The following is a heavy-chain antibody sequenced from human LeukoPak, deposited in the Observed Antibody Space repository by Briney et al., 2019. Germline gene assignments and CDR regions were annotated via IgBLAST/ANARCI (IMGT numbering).Heavy chain of an antibody. CDR3: ARTHYGSGADY. J-gene: IGHJ4*02. D-gene: IGHD3-10*01. Sequence: PGGSLRLSCAASGFTVSSNYMSWVRQAPGKGLEWVSVIYSGGTTYYADSVKGRLTISRDNSKNTLYLQMNSLRAEDTAVYYCARTHYGSGADYWGQGTLVTVSS. CDR1: GFTVSSNY. CDR2: IYSGGTT. V-gene: IGHV3-53*01.